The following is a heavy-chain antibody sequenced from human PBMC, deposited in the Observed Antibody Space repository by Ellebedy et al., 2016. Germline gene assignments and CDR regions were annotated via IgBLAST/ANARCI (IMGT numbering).Heavy chain of an antibody. CDR1: GYTFTGYY. V-gene: IGHV1-2*02. CDR3: ARDRGSGWSEEDY. Sequence: ASVKVSCXASGYTFTGYYMHWVRQAPGQGLEWMGWINPNSGGTNYAQKFQGRVTMTRDTSISTAYMELSRLRSDDTAVYYCARDRGSGWSEEDYWGQGTLVTVSS. CDR2: INPNSGGT. D-gene: IGHD6-19*01. J-gene: IGHJ4*02.